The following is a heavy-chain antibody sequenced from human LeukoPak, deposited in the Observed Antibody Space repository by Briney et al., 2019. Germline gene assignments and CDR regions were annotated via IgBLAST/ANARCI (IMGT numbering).Heavy chain of an antibody. Sequence: SVKVSCKASGYTFTGYYMHWVRQAPGQGLEWMGGIIPIFGTANYAQKFQGRVTITADKSTSTAYMELSSLRSEDTAVYYCARGSRQQLVYYMDVWGKGTTVTVSS. J-gene: IGHJ6*03. D-gene: IGHD6-13*01. V-gene: IGHV1-69*06. CDR1: GYTFTGYY. CDR2: IIPIFGTA. CDR3: ARGSRQQLVYYMDV.